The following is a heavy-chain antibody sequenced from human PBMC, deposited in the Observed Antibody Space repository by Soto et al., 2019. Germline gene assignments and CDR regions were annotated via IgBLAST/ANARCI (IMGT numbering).Heavy chain of an antibody. CDR1: GYTFTSYA. D-gene: IGHD3-10*01. Sequence: GASVKVSCKASGYTFTSYAMHWVRQAPGQRLEWMGWINAGNGNTKYSQKFQGRVTITRDTSASTAYMELSSLRSEDTAVYYCARPMVRGDWYFDLWGRGTLVTVSS. CDR3: ARPMVRGDWYFDL. J-gene: IGHJ2*01. CDR2: INAGNGNT. V-gene: IGHV1-3*01.